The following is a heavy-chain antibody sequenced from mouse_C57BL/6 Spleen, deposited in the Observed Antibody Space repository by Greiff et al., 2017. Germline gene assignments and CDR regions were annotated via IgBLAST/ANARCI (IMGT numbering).Heavy chain of an antibody. D-gene: IGHD1-1*01. CDR3: ARGNYGSRYHWYLEV. CDR1: GFTFSSYG. CDR2: ISSGGSYT. Sequence: EVKLVESGGDLVRPGGSLKLSCAASGFTFSSYGMSWVRQTPDKRLEWVATISSGGSYTYYPDSVKGRFTISRDNAKNTLYLQMSRLKSEDTAMYCCARGNYGSRYHWYLEVWGTGTTVTVSS. V-gene: IGHV5-6*02. J-gene: IGHJ1*03.